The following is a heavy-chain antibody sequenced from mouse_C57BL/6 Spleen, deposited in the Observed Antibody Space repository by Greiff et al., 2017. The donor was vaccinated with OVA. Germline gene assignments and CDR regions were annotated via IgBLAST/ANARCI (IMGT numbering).Heavy chain of an antibody. CDR3: ARDEYSDV. CDR2: IYPRSGNT. D-gene: IGHD5-1*01. Sequence: VQLQQSGAELARPGASVKLSCKASGYTFTRYGISWVKQRTEQGLEWIGEIYPRSGNTYYNEKFKGKATLTADKSSSTAYMEHRSLTSEDSAVYFCARDEYSDVWGTGTTVTGSS. V-gene: IGHV1-81*01. CDR1: GYTFTRYG. J-gene: IGHJ1*03.